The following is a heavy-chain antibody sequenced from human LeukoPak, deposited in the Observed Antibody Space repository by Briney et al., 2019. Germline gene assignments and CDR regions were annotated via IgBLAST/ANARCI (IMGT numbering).Heavy chain of an antibody. Sequence: ASVKVSCKASGYTFTSYGISWVRQAPGQGLEWMGWISAYNGNTNYAQKLQGRVTMTTDTSTSTAYMELRSLRSDDTAVYYCARVGGWYYDFWSGYRPFDYWGQGTLVTVSS. CDR1: GYTFTSYG. J-gene: IGHJ4*02. D-gene: IGHD3-3*01. CDR2: ISAYNGNT. CDR3: ARVGGWYYDFWSGYRPFDY. V-gene: IGHV1-18*01.